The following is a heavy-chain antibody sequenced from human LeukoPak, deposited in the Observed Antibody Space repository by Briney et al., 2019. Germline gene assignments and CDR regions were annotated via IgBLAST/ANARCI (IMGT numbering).Heavy chain of an antibody. D-gene: IGHD3-9*01. CDR2: IYYSGST. Sequence: SETLSLTCTVSGVSISSSSYYWGWIRQPPGKGLEWIGSIYYSGSTYYNPSLKSRATISVDTSKSQFSLKLSSVPAADTAVYYCARQVSPVLRYFVWSFDYWRQGTLVSVSS. CDR1: GVSISSSSYY. J-gene: IGHJ4*02. CDR3: ARQVSPVLRYFVWSFDY. V-gene: IGHV4-39*01.